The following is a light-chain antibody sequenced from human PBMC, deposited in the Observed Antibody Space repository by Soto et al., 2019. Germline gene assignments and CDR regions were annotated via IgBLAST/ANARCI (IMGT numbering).Light chain of an antibody. Sequence: DIQMTQSPSSLAASVGDTVTITCRTSQTIRGYLNWYQQKPGKAPKLLIYTASTLQSGVPSRFSGSGSGTDFTLTISSLQPEYFATYYCQQNYNNPYTFGQGTKLEI. CDR1: QTIRGY. CDR2: TAS. CDR3: QQNYNNPYT. J-gene: IGKJ2*01. V-gene: IGKV1-39*01.